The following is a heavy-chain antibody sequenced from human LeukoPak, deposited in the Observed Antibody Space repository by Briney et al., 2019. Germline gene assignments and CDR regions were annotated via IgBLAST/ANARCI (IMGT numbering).Heavy chain of an antibody. D-gene: IGHD1-1*01. Sequence: PSETLSLTWTVSGGSISSYYWSWVRQPAGEGLEWIGRTYISGSTNYNPSLKSRVTMSVDTSKNQSSLKLSSVTAADTAVYYCARDRGTWNDDGFDYWGQGTLVTVSS. CDR2: TYISGST. CDR3: ARDRGTWNDDGFDY. V-gene: IGHV4-4*07. CDR1: GGSISSYY. J-gene: IGHJ4*02.